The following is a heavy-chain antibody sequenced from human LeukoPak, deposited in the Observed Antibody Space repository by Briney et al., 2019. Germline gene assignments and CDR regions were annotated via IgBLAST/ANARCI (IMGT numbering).Heavy chain of an antibody. D-gene: IGHD2-15*01. Sequence: SETLSLTCTVSGGSISNYYWSWIRQPPGKGLEWIGYIYYSGSTNYNPTLKSRVTISLDTSKNQFSLKLSSVTAADTAVYYCARHIDIGSYHYGMDVWGQGTTVTVSS. CDR1: GGSISNYY. CDR3: ARHIDIGSYHYGMDV. J-gene: IGHJ6*02. CDR2: IYYSGST. V-gene: IGHV4-59*08.